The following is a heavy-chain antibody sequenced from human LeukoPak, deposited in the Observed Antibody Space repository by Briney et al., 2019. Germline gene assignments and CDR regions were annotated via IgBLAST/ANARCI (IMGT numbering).Heavy chain of an antibody. CDR2: ISLDGSNK. V-gene: IGHV3-30*18. Sequence: GRSLRLSCAASGFTFSSYDMHWVRQAPGKGLEWVAVISLDGSNKKYADSVKGRFTISRDNSKNTLYLQMNSLRADDTAVYYCAKERAVAGAFDYWGQGTLVTVSS. J-gene: IGHJ4*02. D-gene: IGHD6-19*01. CDR3: AKERAVAGAFDY. CDR1: GFTFSSYD.